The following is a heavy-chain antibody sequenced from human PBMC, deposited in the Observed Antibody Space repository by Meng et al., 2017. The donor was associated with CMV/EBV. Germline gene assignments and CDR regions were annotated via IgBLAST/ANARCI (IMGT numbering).Heavy chain of an antibody. CDR2: ISNSSSYI. D-gene: IGHD3-22*01. V-gene: IGHV3-21*01. J-gene: IGHJ4*02. CDR3: ARGPDSSGYYSVDY. Sequence: GESLKISCVASGFTFSSYSMSWVRQAPGKGLEWVSSISNSSSYIYYADSVKGRFTISRDNAKNSLYLQMNSLRAEDTAVYYCARGPDSSGYYSVDYWGQGTLVTVSS. CDR1: GFTFSSYS.